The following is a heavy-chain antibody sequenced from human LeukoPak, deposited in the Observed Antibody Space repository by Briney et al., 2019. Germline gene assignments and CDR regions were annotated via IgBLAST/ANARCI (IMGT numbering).Heavy chain of an antibody. V-gene: IGHV3-20*04. D-gene: IGHD4-23*01. Sequence: AGGSLRLSCAASGFTFDDYGMSWVRQAPGKGLEWVSGINWNGGSTAYADSVKGRFTISRDNAKNSLCLQMNSLRAEDTALYYCARGEDYGGNDYYFDSWGQGTLVTVSS. CDR2: INWNGGST. CDR3: ARGEDYGGNDYYFDS. J-gene: IGHJ4*02. CDR1: GFTFDDYG.